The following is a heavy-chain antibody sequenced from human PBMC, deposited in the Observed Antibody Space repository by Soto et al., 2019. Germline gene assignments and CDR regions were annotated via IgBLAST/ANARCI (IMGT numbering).Heavy chain of an antibody. Sequence: SQTLSLTCDISGDSVSSNSAAWNWIRQTPSRGLEWLGRTYYRSKWYINYAVSVKSRITVNPDTSKNQFSLQLNSVTPEDTAVYYCARGSWDDVTGHYYMDVWGKVTTVTV. CDR2: TYYRSKWYI. CDR1: GDSVSSNSAA. D-gene: IGHD1-1*01. V-gene: IGHV6-1*01. CDR3: ARGSWDDVTGHYYMDV. J-gene: IGHJ6*03.